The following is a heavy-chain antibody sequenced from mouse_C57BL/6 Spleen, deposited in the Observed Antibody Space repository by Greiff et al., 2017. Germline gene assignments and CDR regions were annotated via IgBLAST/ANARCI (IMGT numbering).Heavy chain of an antibody. J-gene: IGHJ2*01. CDR3: AVYYYGSSQYYFGC. Sequence: QVQLKQPGAELVKPGASVKLSCKASGYTFTSYWMQWVKQRPGQGLEWIGEIDPSDSYTNYNQKFKGKATLTVDTSSSTAYMQLSSLDSEDSAVYYCAVYYYGSSQYYFGCWGPGTTLTVAS. V-gene: IGHV1-50*01. CDR2: IDPSDSYT. D-gene: IGHD1-1*01. CDR1: GYTFTSYW.